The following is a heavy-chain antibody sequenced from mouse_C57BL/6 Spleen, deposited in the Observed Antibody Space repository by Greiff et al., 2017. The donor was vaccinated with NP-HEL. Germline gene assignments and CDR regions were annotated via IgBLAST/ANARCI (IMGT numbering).Heavy chain of an antibody. CDR3: ARSYDYDGFAY. CDR2: INPSSGYT. CDR1: GFNIKDDY. Sequence: LVESGAELVRPGASVKLSCTASGFNIKDDYMHWVKQRPGQGLEWIGYINPSSGYTKYNQKFKDKATLTADKSSSTAYMQLSSLTYEDSAVYYCARSYDYDGFAYWGQGTLVTVSA. J-gene: IGHJ3*01. V-gene: IGHV1-7*01. D-gene: IGHD2-4*01.